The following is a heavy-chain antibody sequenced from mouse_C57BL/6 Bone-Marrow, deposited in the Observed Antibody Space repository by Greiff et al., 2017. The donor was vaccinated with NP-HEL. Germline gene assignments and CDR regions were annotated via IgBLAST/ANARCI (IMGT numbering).Heavy chain of an antibody. V-gene: IGHV1-81*01. J-gene: IGHJ2*01. CDR1: GYTFTSYG. Sequence: VQGVESGAELARPGASVKLSCKASGYTFTSYGISWVKQRTGQGLEWIGEIYPRSGNTYYNEKFKGKATLTADKSSSTAYMELRSLTSEDSAVYFCAREGYSNYDFDYWGQGTTLTVSS. D-gene: IGHD2-5*01. CDR3: AREGYSNYDFDY. CDR2: IYPRSGNT.